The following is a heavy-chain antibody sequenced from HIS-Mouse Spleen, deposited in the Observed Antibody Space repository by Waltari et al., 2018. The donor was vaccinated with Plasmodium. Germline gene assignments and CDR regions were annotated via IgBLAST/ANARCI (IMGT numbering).Heavy chain of an antibody. CDR2: IKQDGSEK. D-gene: IGHD6-13*01. CDR1: GFTFSGYW. CDR3: ASSWYWYFDL. J-gene: IGHJ2*01. Sequence: EVQLLESGGGLVQPGGSLRLSCAASGFTFSGYWMSWIRQAPGKGLGWVANIKQDGSEKYYVDSVKGRCTISRDNAKNSLYLQMNSLRAEDTAVYYCASSWYWYFDLWGRGTLVTVSS. V-gene: IGHV3-7*01.